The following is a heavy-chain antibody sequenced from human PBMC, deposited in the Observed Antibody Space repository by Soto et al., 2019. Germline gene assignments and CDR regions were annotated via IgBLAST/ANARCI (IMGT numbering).Heavy chain of an antibody. CDR2: ICYSAST. V-gene: IGHV4-39*01. Sequence: SETLSLTCAVSGASISSSSYYWGWIRQSPGKGLEWIGSICYSASTYYNPSLKSRVTISVDTSKNRFSLKLGSVTAADTAVYYCARREAVAGHYFDYWGQGTLVTVSS. CDR3: ARREAVAGHYFDY. CDR1: GASISSSSYY. D-gene: IGHD6-19*01. J-gene: IGHJ4*02.